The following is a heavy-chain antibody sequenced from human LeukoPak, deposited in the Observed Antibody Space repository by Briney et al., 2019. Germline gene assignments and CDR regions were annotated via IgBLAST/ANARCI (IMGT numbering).Heavy chain of an antibody. CDR3: ARHREATTVTNFDY. CDR1: GASISSYY. D-gene: IGHD4-17*01. CDR2: IYTSGST. V-gene: IGHV4-4*07. J-gene: IGHJ4*02. Sequence: SETLSLTCTVSGASISSYYWSWIRQPAGKGLEWIGRIYTSGSTNYNPSLNSRVTMSVDTSENQFSLRLSSVTAADTAVYYCARHREATTVTNFDYWGQGTLVTVSS.